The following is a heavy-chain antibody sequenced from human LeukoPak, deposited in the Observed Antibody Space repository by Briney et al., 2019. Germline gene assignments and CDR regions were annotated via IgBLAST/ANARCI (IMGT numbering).Heavy chain of an antibody. CDR1: GFTFNRNG. CDR3: ATSYGNSGNFDY. J-gene: IGHJ4*02. CDR2: IRFDGTKK. V-gene: IGHV3-30*02. Sequence: GGSLRLSCATSGFTFNRNGMRWVRQAPGKGLEWVALIRFDGTKKYYADSVKGRFTIARDDSKNTLYVQMNSLRVEDTAVYYCATSYGNSGNFDYWGQGTLVTVSS. D-gene: IGHD3-10*01.